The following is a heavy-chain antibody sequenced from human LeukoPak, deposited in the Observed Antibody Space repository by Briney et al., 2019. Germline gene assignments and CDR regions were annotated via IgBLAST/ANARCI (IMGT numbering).Heavy chain of an antibody. CDR3: ARPACSSTTCYLYFQY. V-gene: IGHV5-51*01. CDR1: GYIFTSYW. CDR2: IYPANSDT. Sequence: GESLKISCKASGYIFTSYWIGWVRQMPGKGLEWMAIIYPANSDTRYSPSLQGQVTISADKSISTAYLQWSSLKASDTAMYYCARPACSSTTCYLYFQYWGQGTLVTVSS. D-gene: IGHD2-2*01. J-gene: IGHJ1*01.